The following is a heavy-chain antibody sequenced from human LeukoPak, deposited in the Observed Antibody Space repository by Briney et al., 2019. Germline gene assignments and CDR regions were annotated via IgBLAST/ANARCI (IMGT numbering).Heavy chain of an antibody. CDR3: AKDAQRGFDFSNSLEY. V-gene: IGHV3-33*03. D-gene: IGHD4-11*01. CDR1: GFTFSHYG. CDR2: IWKDGSNK. Sequence: PGRSLRPSCAASGFTFSHYGMHSVRQAPGRWLEWVAVIWKDGSNKYYTDSVKGRFTISRDKSQNTVDLHMNSLRAEDTAVYYFAKDAQRGFDFSNSLEYWGQGTLVTVSS. J-gene: IGHJ4*02.